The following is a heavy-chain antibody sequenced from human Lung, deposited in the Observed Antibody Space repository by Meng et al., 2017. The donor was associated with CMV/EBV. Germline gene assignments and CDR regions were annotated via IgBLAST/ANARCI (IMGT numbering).Heavy chain of an antibody. CDR1: GYTFTNYG. D-gene: IGHD1-26*01. Sequence: AKLVQSGGEVKKPGAPVKVSCKDSGYTFTNYGITWVRQAPGQGLEWMGWISAYNGNTNYAQTLQGRLTMTTDTSTSTAYMELRSLRSDDTAVYYCARVEVGITSGDYWGQGTLVTVSS. CDR2: ISAYNGNT. J-gene: IGHJ4*02. V-gene: IGHV1-18*01. CDR3: ARVEVGITSGDY.